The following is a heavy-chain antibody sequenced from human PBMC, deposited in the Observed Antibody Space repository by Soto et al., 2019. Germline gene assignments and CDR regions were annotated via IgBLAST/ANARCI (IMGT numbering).Heavy chain of an antibody. CDR3: ARDLGTYWYNCFVP. CDR1: GYTFTSYG. D-gene: IGHD2-8*02. V-gene: IGHV1-18*01. J-gene: IGHJ5*02. Sequence: ASVKVSCKASGYTFTSYGISWVRQAPGQGLEWMGWISAYNGNTNYAQKLQGRVTITTDTSTSTAYMELRSLRSDDTAVYYCARDLGTYWYNCFVPWGQGTLVTVSS. CDR2: ISAYNGNT.